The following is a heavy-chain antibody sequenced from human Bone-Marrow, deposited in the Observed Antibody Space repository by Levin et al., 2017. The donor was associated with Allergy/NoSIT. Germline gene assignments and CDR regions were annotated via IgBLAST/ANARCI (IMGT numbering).Heavy chain of an antibody. CDR3: AAGSAYNTAFDP. CDR2: IYYTGST. V-gene: IGHV4-61*03. J-gene: IGHJ5*02. Sequence: SETLSLTCTVSGGSVSSGNYYWSWIRQPPGKGLEWVGYIYYTGSTNYNPSLKIRVTISLYTSNKRFPLNVKSVTSADTAVYFCAAGSAYNTAFDPWGRGTLVTVS. D-gene: IGHD1-1*01. CDR1: GGSVSSGNYY.